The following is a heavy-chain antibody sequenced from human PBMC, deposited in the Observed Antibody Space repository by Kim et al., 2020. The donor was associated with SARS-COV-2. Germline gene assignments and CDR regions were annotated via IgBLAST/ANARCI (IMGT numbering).Heavy chain of an antibody. CDR2: IYYSGST. Sequence: SETMSLTCTVSGGSVSSGSYYWSWIRQPPGKGLEWIGYIYYSGSTNYNPSLKSRVTISVDTSKNQFSLKLSSVTAADTAVYYCAGQHCSSTSCYTNYGLDWGQGTLVTVSS. CDR3: AGQHCSSTSCYTNYGLD. D-gene: IGHD2-2*02. CDR1: GGSVSSGSYY. V-gene: IGHV4-61*01. J-gene: IGHJ4*02.